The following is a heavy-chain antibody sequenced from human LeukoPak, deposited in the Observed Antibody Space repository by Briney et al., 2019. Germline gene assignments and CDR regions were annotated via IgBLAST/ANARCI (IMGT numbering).Heavy chain of an antibody. V-gene: IGHV1-69*04. Sequence: GASVKVSCKASGGTFSSYAISWVRQAPGQGLEWMGRIIPILGIASYAQKFQGRVTITADKSTSTAYMELSSLRSEDTAVYYCARDPPPVGGSSLAFDIWGQGTMVTVSS. CDR1: GGTFSSYA. CDR3: ARDPPPVGGSSLAFDI. J-gene: IGHJ3*02. CDR2: IIPILGIA. D-gene: IGHD3-10*01.